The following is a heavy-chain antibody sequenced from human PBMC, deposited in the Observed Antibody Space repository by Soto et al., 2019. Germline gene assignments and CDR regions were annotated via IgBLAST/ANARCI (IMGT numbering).Heavy chain of an antibody. CDR3: ARGGRGGSFDY. CDR1: EFTLSTYW. J-gene: IGHJ4*02. Sequence: EVQLVESGGGLVQPGGSLRLSCAASEFTLSTYWMHWVRQGPGKGPFWVSRIDGAGTGTSYADSVKGRFTISRDIAKNTLYLQMSSLRAEDTAVYYCARGGRGGSFDYWGQGTLVTVSS. D-gene: IGHD5-12*01. CDR2: IDGAGTGT. V-gene: IGHV3-74*01.